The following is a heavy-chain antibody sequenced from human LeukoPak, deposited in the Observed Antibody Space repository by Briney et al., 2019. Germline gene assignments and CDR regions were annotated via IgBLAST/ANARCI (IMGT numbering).Heavy chain of an antibody. CDR3: ARGLRSTTYYYGSGSYSGYGMDV. CDR1: GGSFSGYY. D-gene: IGHD3-10*01. V-gene: IGHV4-34*01. CDR2: INHSGST. J-gene: IGHJ6*04. Sequence: PSETLSLTCAVYGGSFSGYYWSRIRQPPGKGLEWIGEINHSGSTNYNPSLKSRVTISVDTSKNQFSLKLSSVTAADTAVYYCARGLRSTTYYYGSGSYSGYGMDVWGKGTTVTVSS.